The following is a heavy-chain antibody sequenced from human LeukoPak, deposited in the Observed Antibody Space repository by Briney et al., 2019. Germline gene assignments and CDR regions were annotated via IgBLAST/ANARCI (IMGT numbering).Heavy chain of an antibody. CDR3: ARDWTGWSFDP. V-gene: IGHV3-48*03. Sequence: GGSLRLSCAASGFTFSSYAMHWVRQAPGKGLEWISYISDSGSTIYYSDSVKGRFTISRDNAKNSLYLQMNSLRAEDTAVYYCARDWTGWSFDPWGQGTLVTVSS. J-gene: IGHJ5*02. CDR1: GFTFSSYA. CDR2: ISDSGSTI. D-gene: IGHD3/OR15-3a*01.